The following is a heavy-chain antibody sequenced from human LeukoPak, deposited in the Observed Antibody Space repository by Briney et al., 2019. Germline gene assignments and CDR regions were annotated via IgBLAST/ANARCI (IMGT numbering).Heavy chain of an antibody. V-gene: IGHV1-24*01. CDR2: FDPEDGET. J-gene: IGHJ4*02. CDR1: GYTLTELS. D-gene: IGHD6-19*01. CDR3: ARGAGTSFDY. Sequence: GASVKVSCKVSGYTLTELSMHWVRQAPGKGLEWMGGFDPEDGETIYAQKFQGRVTMTRDTSISTAYMELSGLRSDDTAVYYCARGAGTSFDYWGQGTLVTVSS.